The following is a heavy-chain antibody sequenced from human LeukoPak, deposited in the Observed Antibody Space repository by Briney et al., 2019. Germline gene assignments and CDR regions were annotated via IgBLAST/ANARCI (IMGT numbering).Heavy chain of an antibody. CDR2: INPNSGGT. CDR3: ARSIAAAGIGYFQH. J-gene: IGHJ1*01. CDR1: GYTFTGYY. V-gene: IGHV1-2*02. D-gene: IGHD6-13*01. Sequence: ASVKVSCKASGYTFTGYYMHWVRQAPGQGLEWMGWINPNSGGTNYAQKFQGRVTMTRDTSISTAYMELSRLRSDDTAVYYCARSIAAAGIGYFQHWGQGTLVTVSS.